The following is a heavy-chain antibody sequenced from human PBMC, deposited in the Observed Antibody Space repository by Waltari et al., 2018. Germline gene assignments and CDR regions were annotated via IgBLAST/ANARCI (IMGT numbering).Heavy chain of an antibody. Sequence: EVQLLQSGAELKEPGTTVRISFKVSGYTFSDYYIHWVQQEPAKGLGLMGRVDPEEGETIYADNVQVRVTISADTSTDTAFMELSSLRSEDTAVFYCATALGDSSSASRPFDFWGQGTMITVSS. V-gene: IGHV1-69-2*01. D-gene: IGHD6-19*01. CDR2: VDPEEGET. J-gene: IGHJ3*01. CDR1: GYTFSDYY. CDR3: ATALGDSSSASRPFDF.